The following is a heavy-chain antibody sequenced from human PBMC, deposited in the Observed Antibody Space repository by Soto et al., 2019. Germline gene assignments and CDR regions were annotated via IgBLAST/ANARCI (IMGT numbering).Heavy chain of an antibody. V-gene: IGHV3-11*01. CDR1: GFTFSDYY. CDR3: ARSHLYYDSSGYPDY. J-gene: IGHJ4*02. D-gene: IGHD3-22*01. Sequence: WGSLRLSCAASGFTFSDYYMSWIRQAPGKGLEWVSYISSSGSTIYYADSVKGRFTISRDNAKNSLYLQMNSLRAEDTAVYYCARSHLYYDSSGYPDYWGQGTLVTVSS. CDR2: ISSSGSTI.